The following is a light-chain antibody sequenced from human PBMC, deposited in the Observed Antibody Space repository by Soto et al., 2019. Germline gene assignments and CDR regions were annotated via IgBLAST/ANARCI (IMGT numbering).Light chain of an antibody. J-gene: IGKJ2*01. CDR1: QSVRSGA. CDR3: HHYADSPYT. CDR2: GAS. V-gene: IGKV3-20*01. Sequence: EIVLTQSPGTLSLSPGEGATLSCRASQSVRSGALAWYQQKPGQAPRLLIYGASSRATDIPDRFSGSGSGTDFTLTITRVENEDFAVYYCHHYADSPYTFGQGTKLEI.